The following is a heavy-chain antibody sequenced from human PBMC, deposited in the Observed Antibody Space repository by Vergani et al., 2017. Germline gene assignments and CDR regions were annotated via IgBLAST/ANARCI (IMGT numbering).Heavy chain of an antibody. D-gene: IGHD4-17*01. Sequence: QVQLQESGPGLVKPSQTLSLTCTVSGGSISSGGYYWSWIRQHPGKGLEWIGYIYYSGSTYYNPSLKSRVTISVDTSKNQFTLKLSSVTAADTAVYYCAREPRLGDYPDAFDIWGQGTMGTVSS. CDR1: GGSISSGGYY. CDR2: IYYSGST. CDR3: AREPRLGDYPDAFDI. J-gene: IGHJ3*02. V-gene: IGHV4-31*03.